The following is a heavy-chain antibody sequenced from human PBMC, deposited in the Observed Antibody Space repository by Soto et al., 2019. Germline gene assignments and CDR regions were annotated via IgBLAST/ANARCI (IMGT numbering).Heavy chain of an antibody. Sequence: SVKVSCKASGGTFSSYAISWVRQAPGQGLEWMGGIIPIFGTANYAQKFQGRVTITADESTSTAYIELSSLRSEDTAVYYCARERQKWLRLGSMVYWGQGTLVTVSS. D-gene: IGHD5-12*01. CDR1: GGTFSSYA. CDR3: ARERQKWLRLGSMVY. CDR2: IIPIFGTA. V-gene: IGHV1-69*13. J-gene: IGHJ4*02.